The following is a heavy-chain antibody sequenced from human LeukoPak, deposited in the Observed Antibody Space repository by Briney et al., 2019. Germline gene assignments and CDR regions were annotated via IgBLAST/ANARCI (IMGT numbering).Heavy chain of an antibody. CDR1: GFTFSSYA. D-gene: IGHD6-19*01. V-gene: IGHV3-23*01. Sequence: GGSLRLSCAASGFTFSSYAMSWVRQAPGKGLEWVSAISGSGGSTYYADSVKGRFTISSDNSKNTLYLQMNSLRAEGTAVYYCAKELLQMAVAGQCDYWGQGTLVTVSS. J-gene: IGHJ4*02. CDR2: ISGSGGST. CDR3: AKELLQMAVAGQCDY.